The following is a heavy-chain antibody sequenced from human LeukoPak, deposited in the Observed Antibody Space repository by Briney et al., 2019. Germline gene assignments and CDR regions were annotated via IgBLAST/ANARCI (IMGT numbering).Heavy chain of an antibody. V-gene: IGHV3-66*01. J-gene: IGHJ5*02. CDR3: ARGIYISSSLNWFDP. D-gene: IGHD6-6*01. Sequence: GGSLTLSCAASGFTVSSNYMSWVRQAPGKGLEWVSVIYSGGSTYYADSVKGRFTISRDNSKNTLYLQMNSLRAEDTAVYYCARGIYISSSLNWFDPWGQGTLVTASS. CDR1: GFTVSSNY. CDR2: IYSGGST.